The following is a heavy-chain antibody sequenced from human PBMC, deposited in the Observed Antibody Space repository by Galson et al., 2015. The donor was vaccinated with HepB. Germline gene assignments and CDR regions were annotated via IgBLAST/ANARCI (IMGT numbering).Heavy chain of an antibody. CDR1: GFTFSSYA. CDR2: ISGSGGST. D-gene: IGHD3-10*01. V-gene: IGHV3-23*01. Sequence: SLRLSCAASGFTFSSYAMTWVRQAPGKGLEWVSVISGSGGSTYYADSVKGRFTISRDNSKNTLYLQMNSLRAEDTAVYYCANAVRELQVADYWGQGTLVIVSS. CDR3: ANAVRELQVADY. J-gene: IGHJ4*02.